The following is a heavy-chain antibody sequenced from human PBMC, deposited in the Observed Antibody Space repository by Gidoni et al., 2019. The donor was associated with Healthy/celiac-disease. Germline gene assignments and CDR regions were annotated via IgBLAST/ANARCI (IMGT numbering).Heavy chain of an antibody. CDR3: TREGDSSGYAFDY. J-gene: IGHJ4*02. CDR1: GFTFGDYA. V-gene: IGHV3-49*05. Sequence: EVQLVESGGGLVKPGRSLRLSCTASGFTFGDYAMSWFRQAPGKGLEWVGFIRSKAYGGTTEYAASVKGRFTISRDDSKSIAYLQMNSLKTEDTAVYYCTREGDSSGYAFDYWGQGTLVTVSS. D-gene: IGHD3-22*01. CDR2: IRSKAYGGTT.